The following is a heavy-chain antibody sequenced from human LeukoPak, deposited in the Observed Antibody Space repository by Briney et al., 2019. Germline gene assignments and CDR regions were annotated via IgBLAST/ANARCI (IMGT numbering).Heavy chain of an antibody. CDR2: ISGSGGST. Sequence: GGSLRLSCAASGFTFSSYAMSWVRQAPGKGLEWVSAISGSGGSTYYADSVKGRFTISRDNSKNTLYLQMNSVRAEDTAIYYCAKRYLGASGSYNFDSWGQGTLVTVSS. CDR3: AKRYLGASGSYNFDS. V-gene: IGHV3-23*01. CDR1: GFTFSSYA. J-gene: IGHJ4*02. D-gene: IGHD1-26*01.